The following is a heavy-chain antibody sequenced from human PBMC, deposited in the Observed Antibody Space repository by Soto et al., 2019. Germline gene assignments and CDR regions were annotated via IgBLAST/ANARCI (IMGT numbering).Heavy chain of an antibody. J-gene: IGHJ5*02. V-gene: IGHV4-4*02. CDR1: GGTVASSHW. CDR2: VYHTGDT. Sequence: SETLSLICVVSGGTVASSHWWSWVRQSPGRGLEWIGNVYHTGDTNFNPSLQSRVTFSVDKSNNQFSLRLTSVTAADTAVYFCAREIVTAGGNNYFDPWGPGTLVTVSS. D-gene: IGHD2-21*02. CDR3: AREIVTAGGNNYFDP.